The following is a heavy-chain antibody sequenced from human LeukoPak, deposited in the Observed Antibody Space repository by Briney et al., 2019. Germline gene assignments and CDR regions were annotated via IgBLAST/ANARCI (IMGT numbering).Heavy chain of an antibody. Sequence: ALVKVSCKASGYTFTSYYMHWVRQAPGQGLEWMGIINPSGGSTSYAQKFQGRVTMTRDTSTSTVYMELSSLRSEDTAVYYCARASDYGDYVRYFDLWGRGTLVTVSS. D-gene: IGHD4-17*01. J-gene: IGHJ2*01. CDR3: ARASDYGDYVRYFDL. CDR2: INPSGGST. V-gene: IGHV1-46*01. CDR1: GYTFTSYY.